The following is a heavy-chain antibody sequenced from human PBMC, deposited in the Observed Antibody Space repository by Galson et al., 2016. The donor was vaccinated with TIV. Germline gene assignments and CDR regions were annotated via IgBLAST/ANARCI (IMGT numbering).Heavy chain of an antibody. Sequence: SLRLSCAASGFSFSDYFMNWVRQAPGKGLEWLSYTSTSGVTTYYGDSVKGRFTISRDNAKNSVYLQMNSLGAEDTAVYYCARYSGRFYALDVWGQGTTVTVSS. V-gene: IGHV3-11*01. CDR3: ARYSGRFYALDV. D-gene: IGHD1-26*01. CDR1: GFSFSDYF. CDR2: TSTSGVTT. J-gene: IGHJ6*02.